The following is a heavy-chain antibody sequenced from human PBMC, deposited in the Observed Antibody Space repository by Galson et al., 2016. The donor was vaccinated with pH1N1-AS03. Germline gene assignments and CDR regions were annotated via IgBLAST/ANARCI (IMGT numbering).Heavy chain of an antibody. CDR1: GGSISSGNYF. J-gene: IGHJ5*02. Sequence: TLSLTCTVSGGSISSGNYFWNWIRQHPGKGLEWIGLIYDSGNTFYNPSLKSRVSISVDTSKNQFSLKLNSVTAADTAVYYFASVSLAYCSSTSCFRFDPWGQGTLVTVSS. CDR2: IYDSGNT. V-gene: IGHV4-31*03. D-gene: IGHD2-2*01. CDR3: ASVSLAYCSSTSCFRFDP.